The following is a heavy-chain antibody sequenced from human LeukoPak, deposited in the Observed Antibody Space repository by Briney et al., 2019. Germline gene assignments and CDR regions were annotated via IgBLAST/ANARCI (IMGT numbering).Heavy chain of an antibody. CDR2: IYYSGIT. V-gene: IGHV4-39*01. CDR3: ARVGVVFDY. Sequence: TSETLSLTCNVSGGSISSSSYYWGWVRQPPGKGLEWIGSIYYSGITYYNPSLKSRVTISVDTSKNQFSLKLSSVTAADTAVYYCARVGVVFDYWGQGTLVTVSS. CDR1: GGSISSSSYY. D-gene: IGHD3-16*01. J-gene: IGHJ4*02.